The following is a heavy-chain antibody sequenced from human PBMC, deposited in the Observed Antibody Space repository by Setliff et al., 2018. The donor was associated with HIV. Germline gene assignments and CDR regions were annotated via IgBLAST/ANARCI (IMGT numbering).Heavy chain of an antibody. CDR2: IHYNEKT. V-gene: IGHV4-39*01. Sequence: ASETLSLTCTVSGGSASNSRYYWAWIRQPPGKGLEYIGSIHYNEKTYYNPSLKSRVTISIDTSKNQSSLNLTSVTAADTAVYYCASRVYYYDSNNFLREEGFDPWGQGTLVTVSS. CDR3: ASRVYYYDSNNFLREEGFDP. D-gene: IGHD3-22*01. CDR1: GGSASNSRYY. J-gene: IGHJ5*02.